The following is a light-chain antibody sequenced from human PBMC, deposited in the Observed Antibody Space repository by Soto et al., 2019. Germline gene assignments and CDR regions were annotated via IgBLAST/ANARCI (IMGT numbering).Light chain of an antibody. CDR2: DVS. CDR3: QQRTSWPT. V-gene: IGKV3-11*01. J-gene: IGKJ4*01. Sequence: EIVLPQSPATLSLSPGDSSTLSGRASQSVTSSLAWFQQKPGQAPRLLIYDVSRRATAIPARFSGSGSGTDFTLTISSLEPEDFAVYYCQQRTSWPTVGGGTKVDIK. CDR1: QSVTSS.